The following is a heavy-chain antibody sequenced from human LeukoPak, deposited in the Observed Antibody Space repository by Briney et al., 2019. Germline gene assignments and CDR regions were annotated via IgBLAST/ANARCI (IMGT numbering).Heavy chain of an antibody. CDR3: AKDHGSSGWYLQYYFDY. CDR2: ISGSGGST. V-gene: IGHV3-23*01. J-gene: IGHJ4*02. D-gene: IGHD6-19*01. CDR1: GFTYSSYA. Sequence: GGSLRLSCAASGFTYSSYAMSWVRQAPGKGLAWVSAISGSGGSTYYADSVKGRFTISRDNSKNTLYLQMNSLRAEDTAVYYCAKDHGSSGWYLQYYFDYWGQGTLVTVSS.